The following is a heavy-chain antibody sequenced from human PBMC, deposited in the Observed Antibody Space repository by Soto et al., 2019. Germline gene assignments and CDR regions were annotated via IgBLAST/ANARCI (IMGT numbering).Heavy chain of an antibody. CDR2: IDPSDSQT. CDR1: GYSFAGYW. V-gene: IGHV5-10-1*01. CDR3: ARQIYDSDTGPNFQYYFDS. J-gene: IGHJ4*02. Sequence: GESLKLSCQGSGYSFAGYWITWVRQKPGKGLEWMGRIDPSDSQTYYSPSFRGHVTISATKSITTVFLQWSSLRASDTAMYYCARQIYDSDTGPNFQYYFDSWGQGTPVTVSS. D-gene: IGHD3-22*01.